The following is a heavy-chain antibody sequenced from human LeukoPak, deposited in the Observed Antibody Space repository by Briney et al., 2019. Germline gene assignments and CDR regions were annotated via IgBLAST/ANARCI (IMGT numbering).Heavy chain of an antibody. CDR1: GFTFSSYS. CDR3: TTRGYSYGTNDY. D-gene: IGHD5-18*01. V-gene: IGHV3-21*01. CDR2: ISSSYI. Sequence: GGSLRLSCAASGFTFSSYSMNWVRQAPGKGLEWVSSISSSYIYYADSVKGRFTISRDNAKNSLYLQMNSLRAEDTAVYYCTTRGYSYGTNDYWGQGTLVTVSS. J-gene: IGHJ4*02.